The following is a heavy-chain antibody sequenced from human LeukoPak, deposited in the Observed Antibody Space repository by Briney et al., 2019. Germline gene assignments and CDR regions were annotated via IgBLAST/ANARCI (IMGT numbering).Heavy chain of an antibody. CDR3: ARGRMTTKKAFDS. V-gene: IGHV1-8*03. D-gene: IGHD5-24*01. Sequence: ASVKVSCKASGYTFTDYYINWVRQAPGQGLEWMGWMSPDSGDTGYAHKFQGRVTITRNTSITTAYMELRSLTFEDTAVYYCARGRMTTKKAFDSWGQGTLVTVSS. CDR1: GYTFTDYY. CDR2: MSPDSGDT. J-gene: IGHJ4*02.